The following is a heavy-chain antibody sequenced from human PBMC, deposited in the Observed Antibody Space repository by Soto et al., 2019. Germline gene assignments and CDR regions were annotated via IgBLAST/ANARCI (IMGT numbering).Heavy chain of an antibody. CDR2: IYWDDDK. CDR1: GFSLSTSGVG. CDR3: AHTMPPRILAY. D-gene: IGHD3-3*01. Sequence: QITLKESGPTLVKPTQTLTLTCTFSGFSLSTSGVGVGWIRQPPGKALEWLALIYWDDDKRYSPSLQSRLTXTXXTSKNQAVLTMTNMDPVDTATSYCAHTMPPRILAYWGQGALVTVSS. J-gene: IGHJ4*02. V-gene: IGHV2-5*02.